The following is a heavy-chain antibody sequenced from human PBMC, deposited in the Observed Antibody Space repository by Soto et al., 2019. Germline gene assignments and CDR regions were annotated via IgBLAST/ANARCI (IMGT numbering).Heavy chain of an antibody. CDR2: IYPGDSDT. CDR3: ARGIPGISHPSNFDL. D-gene: IGHD1-1*01. V-gene: IGHV5-51*01. J-gene: IGHJ4*02. Sequence: GESLKISCQGSGYTFTGYWIGWVRQMSGEGLEWMGIIYPGDSDTRYSPSFRGQVTISADKSLSTAYLQWSSLKASDTALYYCARGIPGISHPSNFDLWGQGNLVTVSP. CDR1: GYTFTGYW.